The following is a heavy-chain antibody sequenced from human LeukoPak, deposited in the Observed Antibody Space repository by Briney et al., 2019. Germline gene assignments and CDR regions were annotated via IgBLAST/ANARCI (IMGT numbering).Heavy chain of an antibody. J-gene: IGHJ4*02. CDR1: GFTFSGSA. Sequence: GESLKISCAASGFTFSGSAMHWVRQASGKGLEWVGRIRSKANSYATAYAASVKGRFTISRDDSKNTAYLQMNSLKTEDTAVYYCTRPLAHGGTDYGGQGTLVTVSS. CDR2: IRSKANSYAT. D-gene: IGHD4-23*01. V-gene: IGHV3-73*01. CDR3: TRPLAHGGTDY.